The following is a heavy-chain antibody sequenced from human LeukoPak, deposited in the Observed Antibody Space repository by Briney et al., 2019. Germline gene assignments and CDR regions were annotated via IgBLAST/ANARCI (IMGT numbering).Heavy chain of an antibody. Sequence: SETLSLTCTVSGGSISSSSYYWSWIRQPPGKGLEWIGYIYYSGSTNYNPSLNSRVTISVDTSKNQFSLKLSSVTAADTAVYYCATGGSAAAGTTNYYYYYMDVWGKGTLVTVSS. V-gene: IGHV4-61*01. D-gene: IGHD6-13*01. CDR3: ATGGSAAAGTTNYYYYYMDV. J-gene: IGHJ6*03. CDR2: IYYSGST. CDR1: GGSISSSSYY.